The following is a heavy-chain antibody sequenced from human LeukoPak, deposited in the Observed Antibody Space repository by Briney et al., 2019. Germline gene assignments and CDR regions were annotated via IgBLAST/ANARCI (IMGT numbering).Heavy chain of an antibody. CDR3: ARETKPALGFSSSWYLDV. CDR2: IYYSGST. D-gene: IGHD6-13*01. V-gene: IGHV4-59*01. CDR1: GGSIRSYY. Sequence: SETLSLTCTVSGGSIRSYYWSWIRQPPGKGLEWIGYIYYSGSTNYNPSLKSRVSISVDTSKNQFSLKLSSVTAADTAVYYCARETKPALGFSSSWYLDVWGQGTTVTVSS. J-gene: IGHJ6*02.